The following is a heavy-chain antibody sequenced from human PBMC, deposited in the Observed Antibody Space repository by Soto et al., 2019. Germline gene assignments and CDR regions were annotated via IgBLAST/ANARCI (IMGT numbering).Heavy chain of an antibody. J-gene: IGHJ5*02. D-gene: IGHD2-15*01. CDR2: ISGSGGST. CDR3: AKDSGYCSGGSCWEPVKQFDP. Sequence: GGSLRLSCAASGFTFSSYAMSWVRQAPGKGLEWVSAISGSGGSTYYADSVKGRFTISRDNSKNTLYLQMNSLRAEDTAVYYCAKDSGYCSGGSCWEPVKQFDPWGQGTLVTVSS. CDR1: GFTFSSYA. V-gene: IGHV3-23*01.